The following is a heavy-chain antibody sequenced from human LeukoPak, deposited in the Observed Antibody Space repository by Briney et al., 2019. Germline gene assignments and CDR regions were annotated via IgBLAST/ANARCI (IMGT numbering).Heavy chain of an antibody. Sequence: TGESLKISCKGSGYSFTSYWIGWVRQMPGEGLGWMRIIYPGDSDTRYSPSFQGQVTISADKSISTAYLQWSSLKASDTAMYYCARHATGGAVTTLIDYWGQGTLVTVSS. J-gene: IGHJ4*02. D-gene: IGHD4-17*01. CDR2: IYPGDSDT. CDR1: GYSFTSYW. CDR3: ARHATGGAVTTLIDY. V-gene: IGHV5-51*01.